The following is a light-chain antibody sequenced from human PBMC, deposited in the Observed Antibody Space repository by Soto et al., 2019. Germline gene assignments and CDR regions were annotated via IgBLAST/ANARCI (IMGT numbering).Light chain of an antibody. J-gene: IGKJ3*01. CDR2: AAS. CDR3: QKYSSVPV. V-gene: IGKV1-27*01. CDR1: QDIRNF. Sequence: DIQMTQSPTSLSASVGDRVTITCRASQDIRNFVAWYQQKPGKDPKLLIYAASTLQSGVPSRFSGSGSGTDFTLTINSLQPEDVATYSCQKYSSVPVFGPGTKVAIK.